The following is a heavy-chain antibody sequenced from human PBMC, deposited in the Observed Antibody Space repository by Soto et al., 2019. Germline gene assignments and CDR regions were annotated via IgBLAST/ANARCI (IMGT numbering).Heavy chain of an antibody. Sequence: GGSLRLSCAASGFTFSSYSMNWVRQAPGKGLEWVSYISSSSSTIYYADSVKGRFTISRDNAKNSLYLQMNSLRAEDTAVYYCVRDYNPFRPRDFDYRGQRTLVTVSS. J-gene: IGHJ4*02. V-gene: IGHV3-48*01. CDR2: ISSSSSTI. CDR1: GFTFSSYS. CDR3: VRDYNPFRPRDFDY. D-gene: IGHD1-1*01.